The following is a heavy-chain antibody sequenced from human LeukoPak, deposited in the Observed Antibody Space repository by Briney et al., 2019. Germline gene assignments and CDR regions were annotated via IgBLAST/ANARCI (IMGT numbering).Heavy chain of an antibody. CDR2: ISDDGSNK. CDR3: ARVMRYYYDSSGPDAFDI. Sequence: GGSLRLSCAASGFTFSSYAMHWVRQAPGKGLEGVAVISDDGSNKYYADSVKGRFTISRDNSKNTLYLQMNSLRAEDTAVYYCARVMRYYYDSSGPDAFDIWGQGTMVTVSS. V-gene: IGHV3-30-3*01. CDR1: GFTFSSYA. D-gene: IGHD3-22*01. J-gene: IGHJ3*02.